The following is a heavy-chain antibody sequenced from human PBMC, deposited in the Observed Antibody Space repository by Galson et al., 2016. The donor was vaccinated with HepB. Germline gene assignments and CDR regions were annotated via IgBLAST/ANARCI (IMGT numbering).Heavy chain of an antibody. Sequence: SLRLSCAASGFTFGSHGMHWVRQAPHKGLEWVAFISYDGSYHYYEDSVKGRFTISRDNPKTTLSLEMNSLRPEDTAVYYCAKDGPTVGLFNYWGQGTLVTVSS. CDR2: ISYDGSYH. D-gene: IGHD1-26*01. CDR1: GFTFGSHG. J-gene: IGHJ4*02. CDR3: AKDGPTVGLFNY. V-gene: IGHV3-30*18.